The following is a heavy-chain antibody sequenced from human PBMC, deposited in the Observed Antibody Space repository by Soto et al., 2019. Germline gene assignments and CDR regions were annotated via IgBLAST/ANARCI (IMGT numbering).Heavy chain of an antibody. J-gene: IGHJ3*01. D-gene: IGHD2-15*01. CDR3: ARGGEFCSTGSCNSSLGDAFDV. Sequence: QVQLVQSGAEVKKPGASMKVSCKASGYTFSDYYMHWVRQAPGQGLECMGWISPNNGATNYAQKFQDRVTMTRDASMTTAYMELIRLRSDDTAVYYCARGGEFCSTGSCNSSLGDAFDVWGQGTTVTVSS. CDR1: GYTFSDYY. CDR2: ISPNNGAT. V-gene: IGHV1-2*02.